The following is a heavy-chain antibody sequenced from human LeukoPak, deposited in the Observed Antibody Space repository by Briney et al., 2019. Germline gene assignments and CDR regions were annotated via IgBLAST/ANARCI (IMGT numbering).Heavy chain of an antibody. V-gene: IGHV3-9*01. Sequence: GGSLRLSCAASGFTFDDYAMHWVRQAPGKGLEWVSGISWNSGSIGYADSVKGRFTISRDNAKNSLYLQMNSLRAEDTAVYYCASPLWFGESNLFDYWGQGTLVTVSS. J-gene: IGHJ4*02. D-gene: IGHD3-10*01. CDR1: GFTFDDYA. CDR2: ISWNSGSI. CDR3: ASPLWFGESNLFDY.